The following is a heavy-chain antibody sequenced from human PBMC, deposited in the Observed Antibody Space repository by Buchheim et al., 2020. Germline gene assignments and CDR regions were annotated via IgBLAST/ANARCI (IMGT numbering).Heavy chain of an antibody. CDR2: INHSGST. D-gene: IGHD3-10*01. Sequence: QVQLQQWGAGLLKPSETLSLTCGVYGGSFSASYWAWIRQPPGKGLEWIGEINHSGSTNYNPSLKSRVTISVDTSKNQFSLKLSSVTAADTAVYYCARDVLLWFGEDYWGQGTL. CDR3: ARDVLLWFGEDY. J-gene: IGHJ4*02. V-gene: IGHV4-34*01. CDR1: GGSFSASY.